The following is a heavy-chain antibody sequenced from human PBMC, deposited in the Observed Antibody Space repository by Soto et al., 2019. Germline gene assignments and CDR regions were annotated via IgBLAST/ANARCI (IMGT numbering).Heavy chain of an antibody. V-gene: IGHV4-34*01. Sequence: QVQLQQWGAGLLKPSETLSLTCAVYGGSFRGYYWSWIRQPPGKGLEWIGEINHSGSPNYNPSLKSRVTISVYTSKNQCSLKLRSVTAADTAVYYCERGGYSGLSYWGQGTLVTVSS. CDR2: INHSGSP. J-gene: IGHJ4*02. CDR1: GGSFRGYY. D-gene: IGHD6-13*01. CDR3: ERGGYSGLSY.